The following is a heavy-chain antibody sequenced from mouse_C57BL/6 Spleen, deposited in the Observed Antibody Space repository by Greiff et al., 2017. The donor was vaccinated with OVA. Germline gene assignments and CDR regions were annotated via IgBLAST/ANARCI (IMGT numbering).Heavy chain of an antibody. J-gene: IGHJ4*01. D-gene: IGHD1-3*01. CDR1: GYTFTDYE. CDR3: TTSKGGYYAMDY. V-gene: IGHV1-15*01. Sequence: QVQLQQSGAELVRPGASVTLSCKASGYTFTDYEMHWVKQTPVHGLEWIGAIDPETGGTAYNQKFKGKAILTADKSSSTAYMELRSLTSEDSAVYYCTTSKGGYYAMDYWGQGTSVTVSS. CDR2: IDPETGGT.